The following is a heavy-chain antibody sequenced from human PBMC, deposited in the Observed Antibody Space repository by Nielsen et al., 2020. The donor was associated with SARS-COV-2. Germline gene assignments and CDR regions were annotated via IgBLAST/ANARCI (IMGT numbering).Heavy chain of an antibody. Sequence: SVKVSCKASGGTFSSYAISWVRQAPGQGLEWMGGIIPIFGTANYAQKFQGRVTITADESTSIAYMELSSLRSEDTAVYYCARDSIPWGDSSSWYVGWFDPWGQGTLVTVSS. J-gene: IGHJ5*02. V-gene: IGHV1-69*13. D-gene: IGHD6-13*01. CDR1: GGTFSSYA. CDR3: ARDSIPWGDSSSWYVGWFDP. CDR2: IIPIFGTA.